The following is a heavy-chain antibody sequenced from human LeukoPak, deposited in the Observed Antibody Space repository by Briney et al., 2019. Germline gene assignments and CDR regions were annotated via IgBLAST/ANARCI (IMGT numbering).Heavy chain of an antibody. D-gene: IGHD5-18*01. CDR3: ARDLYSCGPPGDY. Sequence: PGGSLRLSCAASGFTFSSYGMHWVRQAPGKGLEWVAVIWYDGSNKYYADSVKGRFTISRDNSKNTLYLQMNSLRAEDTAVYYCARDLYSCGPPGDYWGQGTLVTVSS. CDR1: GFTFSSYG. J-gene: IGHJ4*02. V-gene: IGHV3-33*01. CDR2: IWYDGSNK.